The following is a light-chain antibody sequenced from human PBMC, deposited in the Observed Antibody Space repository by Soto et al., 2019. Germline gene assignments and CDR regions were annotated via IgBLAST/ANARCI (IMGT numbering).Light chain of an antibody. CDR1: SSDVGAYNY. J-gene: IGLJ2*01. CDR3: TSYTSSNTLV. Sequence: QSALTQPASVSGSPGQSITISCTGTSSDVGAYNYVSWYQQHPGKAPKLMIFEVSDRPSGVSNRCSGSKSGNTSSLTISGLQAEDEADYYSTSYTSSNTLVFGGGTKVTVL. V-gene: IGLV2-14*01. CDR2: EVS.